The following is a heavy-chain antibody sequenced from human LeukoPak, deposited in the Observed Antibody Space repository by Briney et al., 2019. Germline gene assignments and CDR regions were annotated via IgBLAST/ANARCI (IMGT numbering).Heavy chain of an antibody. Sequence: SETLSLTCAVYGGSFSGYYWSWIRQPPGKGLEWIGEINHSGSTNYNPSLKSRVTIPVDTSKNQFSLELSSVTAADTAVYYCARRRSSSWYYFDYWGQGTLVTVSS. CDR2: INHSGST. V-gene: IGHV4-34*01. D-gene: IGHD6-13*01. J-gene: IGHJ4*02. CDR1: GGSFSGYY. CDR3: ARRRSSSWYYFDY.